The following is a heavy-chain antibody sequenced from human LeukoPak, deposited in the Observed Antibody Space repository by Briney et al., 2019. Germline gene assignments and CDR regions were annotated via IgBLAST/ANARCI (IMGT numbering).Heavy chain of an antibody. V-gene: IGHV3-23*01. D-gene: IGHD4-17*01. Sequence: PGGSLRLSCAASRFTFSSYAMSWVRQTSGQGLEWVSAISGSGGNTNYADSVKGRFTMSRENGENSVYLQLNSLRAGDTAVYFCARENLEYGDYAIDYWGQGILVTVSS. CDR2: ISGSGGNT. CDR1: RFTFSSYA. J-gene: IGHJ4*02. CDR3: ARENLEYGDYAIDY.